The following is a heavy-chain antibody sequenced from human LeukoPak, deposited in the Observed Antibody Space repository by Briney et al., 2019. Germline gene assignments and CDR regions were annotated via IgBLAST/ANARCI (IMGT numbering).Heavy chain of an antibody. CDR2: IWSDGSQK. CDR3: ARDDALVRLGY. Sequence: PGGSLRLSCATSGFTFTTYGFHWVRQAPGQGLEWVAVIWSDGSQKYYADSVKGRFTISRDDSQNTLYLQMNSLRVEDTAVYSCARDDALVRLGYWGQGTLVPVSS. V-gene: IGHV3-33*01. CDR1: GFTFTTYG. D-gene: IGHD2-21*01. J-gene: IGHJ4*02.